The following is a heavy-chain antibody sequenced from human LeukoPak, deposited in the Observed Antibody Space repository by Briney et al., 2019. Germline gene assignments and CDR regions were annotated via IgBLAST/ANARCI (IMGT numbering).Heavy chain of an antibody. D-gene: IGHD3-10*01. V-gene: IGHV3-64*01. CDR1: GFTFSTYS. J-gene: IGHJ4*02. CDR2: ISSNGGST. CDR3: ARDPRFGSGSYYDY. Sequence: GGSLRLSCAASGFTFSTYSMHWVRQAPGKGLEYVSAISSNGGSTYYANSVKGRFTISRDNSKNTLYLQMGSLRPEDMAVYYCARDPRFGSGSYYDYWGQGTLVTVSS.